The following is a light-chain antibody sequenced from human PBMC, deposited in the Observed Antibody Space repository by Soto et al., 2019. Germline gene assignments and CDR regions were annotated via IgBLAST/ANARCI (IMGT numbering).Light chain of an antibody. V-gene: IGKV3-15*01. CDR2: GAS. CDR1: QSVSSN. CDR3: QQYSNWPPWT. Sequence: EIVMTQSPATQAVSPGERATLSSRASQSVSSNLAWYQQKPGQAPRLLIYGASTRATGIPARFSGSGSGTEFTLTISSLQSEDFAVYYCQQYSNWPPWTFGQGTKVDIK. J-gene: IGKJ1*01.